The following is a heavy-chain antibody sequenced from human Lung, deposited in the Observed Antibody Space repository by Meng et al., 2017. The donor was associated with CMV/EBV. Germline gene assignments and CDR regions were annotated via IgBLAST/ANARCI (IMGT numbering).Heavy chain of an antibody. J-gene: IGHJ4*02. D-gene: IGHD3-9*01. CDR2: ISGSGGAT. V-gene: IGHV3-23*01. CDR1: FSGYA. CDR3: AKNGYKDILTGYYKGDYFDY. Sequence: FSGYAMRWVRQAPGKGLEWVATISGSGGATYFADSVKGRFSISRDNSKNKLFLQMNSQRAEDTAIYYCAKNGYKDILTGYYKGDYFDYWGQGTLVTVSS.